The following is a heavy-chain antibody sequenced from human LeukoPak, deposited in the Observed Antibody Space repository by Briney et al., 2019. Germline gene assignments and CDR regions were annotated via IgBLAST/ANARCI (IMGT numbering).Heavy chain of an antibody. J-gene: IGHJ4*02. Sequence: ASVKVSCKASGYSFISYDINWVRQAPGQGLEWMGWMNPNSGYAGFAQKFQGRVTSTRDTSTGTAYLELSSLRSEDTAVYFCARGEYYGSGSWGYWGQGTLVTVPS. CDR3: ARGEYYGSGSWGY. D-gene: IGHD3-10*01. V-gene: IGHV1-8*02. CDR2: MNPNSGYA. CDR1: GYSFISYD.